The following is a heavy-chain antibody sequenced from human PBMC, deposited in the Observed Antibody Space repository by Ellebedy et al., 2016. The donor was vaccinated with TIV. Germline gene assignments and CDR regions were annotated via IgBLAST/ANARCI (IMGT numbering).Heavy chain of an antibody. J-gene: IGHJ4*02. V-gene: IGHV3-30-3*01. CDR2: ISYDGSNK. CDR1: GFTFSSYA. Sequence: GESLKISCAASGFTFSSYAMHWVRQAPGKGLEWVAVISYDGSNKYYADSVKGRFTISRDNSKNTLYLQMNSLRAEATAVYYCAREELGYCSGGSCYPLTNPPDYWGQGTLVTVSS. D-gene: IGHD2-15*01. CDR3: AREELGYCSGGSCYPLTNPPDY.